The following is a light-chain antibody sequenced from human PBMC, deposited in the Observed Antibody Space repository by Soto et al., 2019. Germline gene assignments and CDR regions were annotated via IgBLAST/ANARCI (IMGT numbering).Light chain of an antibody. CDR3: QKYNSAVAT. CDR1: QGISHY. J-gene: IGKJ4*01. Sequence: DIQMTQSPVSLSSSVGDRVTITCRASQGISHYLAWYQQKPGKVPKLLIYSASTLQSGVPARFSGSGSGTEFTLTISRLQPEDVATYYCQKYNSAVATFGGGTKVEIK. CDR2: SAS. V-gene: IGKV1-27*01.